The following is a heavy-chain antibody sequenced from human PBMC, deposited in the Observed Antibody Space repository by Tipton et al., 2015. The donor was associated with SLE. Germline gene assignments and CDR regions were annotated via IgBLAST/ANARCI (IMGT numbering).Heavy chain of an antibody. CDR1: GLTFSSYA. J-gene: IGHJ4*02. Sequence: SLRLSCAASGLTFSSYAMTWVRQAPGKGLERVSGISGSGGNTYYADSVKGRFTISRDNSKNTLYLQMDSLRAEDTAVYYCAKGGSPVDYWGQGTLVTVSS. V-gene: IGHV3-23*01. CDR2: ISGSGGNT. CDR3: AKGGSPVDY.